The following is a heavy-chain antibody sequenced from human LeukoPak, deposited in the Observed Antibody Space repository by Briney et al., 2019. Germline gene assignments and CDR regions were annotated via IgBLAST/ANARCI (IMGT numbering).Heavy chain of an antibody. Sequence: GGSLRLSCAASGFTFSSYAMSWVRQAPGKGLEWVSGISGSGGSTYYADSVKGRFTISRDNSKNTLYLQMNSLRAEDTAVYYCAKVHRAYDYDSGSYYDSGFDYWGQGTLVTVSS. V-gene: IGHV3-23*01. CDR2: ISGSGGST. J-gene: IGHJ4*02. D-gene: IGHD3-10*01. CDR3: AKVHRAYDYDSGSYYDSGFDY. CDR1: GFTFSSYA.